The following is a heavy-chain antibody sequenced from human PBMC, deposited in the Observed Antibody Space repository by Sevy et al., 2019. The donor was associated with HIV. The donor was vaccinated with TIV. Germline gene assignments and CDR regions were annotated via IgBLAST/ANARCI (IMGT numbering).Heavy chain of an antibody. CDR1: GYTFTTYA. D-gene: IGHD6-19*01. CDR2: INTNTGNP. V-gene: IGHV7-4-1*02. CDR3: ARDHEGSSGWYVHFDY. J-gene: IGHJ4*02. Sequence: ASVKVSCKASGYTFTTYAMSWVRQAPGQGLEWLVWINTNTGNPTYAQGFTGRFVFSLDTSVSTAYLQISSLKAEDTAVYYCARDHEGSSGWYVHFDYWGQGTLVTVSS.